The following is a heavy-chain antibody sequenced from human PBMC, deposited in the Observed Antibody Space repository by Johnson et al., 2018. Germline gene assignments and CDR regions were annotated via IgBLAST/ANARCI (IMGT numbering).Heavy chain of an antibody. J-gene: IGHJ3*01. D-gene: IGHD1-26*01. Sequence: VQLQESGGGLVQPGGSLRLTCAASGFTVDTQYMSWVRQAPGKGLQWVSAIYSDGRTYYTESVKRRFTISSDNRKNTLSLEMNSLRPEDTAIYYCECHTLGMVGPTLWGQGTMVIVSS. V-gene: IGHV3-66*02. CDR3: ECHTLGMVGPTL. CDR1: GFTVDTQY. CDR2: IYSDGRT.